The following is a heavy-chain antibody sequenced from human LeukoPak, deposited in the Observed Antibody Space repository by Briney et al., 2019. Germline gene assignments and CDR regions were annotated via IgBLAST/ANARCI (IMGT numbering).Heavy chain of an antibody. D-gene: IGHD2-21*02. CDR1: GFTFSSYA. Sequence: GGSLRLSCAASGFTFSSYAMHWVRQAPGKGLEWVAVISYDGSNKYYADSVKGRFTISRDNSKNTLYLQMNSLRAEDTAVYYCARESRKHIVVVTASHRRKDQHYGMDVWGQGTTVTVSS. CDR2: ISYDGSNK. V-gene: IGHV3-30*14. J-gene: IGHJ6*02. CDR3: ARESRKHIVVVTASHRRKDQHYGMDV.